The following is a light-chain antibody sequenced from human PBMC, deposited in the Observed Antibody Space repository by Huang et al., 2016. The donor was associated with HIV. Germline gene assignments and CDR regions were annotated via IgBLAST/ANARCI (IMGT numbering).Light chain of an antibody. J-gene: IGKJ1*01. Sequence: EIVMTQSPATLSVSPGERATLSGRASQSVSSNLAWYQQKPGQAPRRLIYGASTRATGIPARFSGSGSGTEFTLTISSLQSEDFAVYYCQQYNNWPPEGTFGQGTKVEIK. CDR2: GAS. V-gene: IGKV3-15*01. CDR3: QQYNNWPPEGT. CDR1: QSVSSN.